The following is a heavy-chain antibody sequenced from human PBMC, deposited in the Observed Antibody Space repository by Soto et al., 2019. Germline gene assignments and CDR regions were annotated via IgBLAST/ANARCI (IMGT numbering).Heavy chain of an antibody. CDR1: GASITSDNW. CDR3: ARGETQQQRDY. CDR2: IYYSGSA. Sequence: QVQLQESGRRLVKPSGTLSLTCAVSGASITSDNWWSLIRQPPGKGLHWIGEIYYSGSAKYNQSIKSRVIISVHKSKNKYSLKLSSVTTEDKDVDYCARGETQQQRDYWGQGTRVTVSS. J-gene: IGHJ4*02. D-gene: IGHD6-13*01. V-gene: IGHV4-4*02.